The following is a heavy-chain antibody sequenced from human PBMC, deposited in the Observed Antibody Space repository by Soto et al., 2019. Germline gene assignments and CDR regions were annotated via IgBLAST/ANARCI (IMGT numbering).Heavy chain of an antibody. CDR1: GGSVSSSSYY. CDR3: GRLEGLATISYYFDY. D-gene: IGHD3-9*01. V-gene: IGHV4-39*01. J-gene: IGHJ4*02. Sequence: SETLSLTCTVSGGSVSSSSYYWGWVRQPPGKGLEWIGSVYYSGSTYYNPSLESRVTISVDKSKNQFSLKPMSLSAAGTAVYYCGRLEGLATISYYFDYWGQGALVTVSS. CDR2: VYYSGST.